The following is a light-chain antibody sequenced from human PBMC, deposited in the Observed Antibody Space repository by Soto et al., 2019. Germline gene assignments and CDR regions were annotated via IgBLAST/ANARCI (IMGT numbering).Light chain of an antibody. V-gene: IGKV1-5*01. CDR3: QQYYSYSWT. Sequence: DIQMSQSPSTLSVSVADRVTITCLASQTISSWLAWYQQKPEKAPKLLIYAASTLQSGVPSRFSGSGSGTDFTLTISCLQSEDFATYYCQQYYSYSWTFGQGTKVDI. CDR2: AAS. J-gene: IGKJ1*01. CDR1: QTISSW.